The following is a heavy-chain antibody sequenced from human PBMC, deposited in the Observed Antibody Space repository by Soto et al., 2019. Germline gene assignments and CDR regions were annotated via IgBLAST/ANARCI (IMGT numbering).Heavy chain of an antibody. J-gene: IGHJ4*02. V-gene: IGHV4-34*01. CDR1: GGSFSGYY. CDR3: ASDKITGLFDY. CDR2: INHSGST. D-gene: IGHD2-8*02. Sequence: QVQLQQWGAGLLKPSESLSLTCAVYGGSFSGYYWTWIRQPPGTGLEWIGEINHSGSTNYNPSLKTRVTKSVDTAKTLFSLKLTSVTAADTAVYYCASDKITGLFDYWGQGTLVTVSS.